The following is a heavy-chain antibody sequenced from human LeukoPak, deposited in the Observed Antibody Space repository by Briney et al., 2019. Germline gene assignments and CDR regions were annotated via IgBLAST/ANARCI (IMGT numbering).Heavy chain of an antibody. Sequence: ASVKVSCKASRYTFTGYYMHWVRQAPGQGLEWMGWINPNSRGTNYAQKFQGRVTMTRDTSISTAYMELSRLRSDDTAVYYCARGGEWELLGSDFDYWGQGTLVTVSS. J-gene: IGHJ4*02. D-gene: IGHD1-26*01. V-gene: IGHV1-2*02. CDR1: RYTFTGYY. CDR3: ARGGEWELLGSDFDY. CDR2: INPNSRGT.